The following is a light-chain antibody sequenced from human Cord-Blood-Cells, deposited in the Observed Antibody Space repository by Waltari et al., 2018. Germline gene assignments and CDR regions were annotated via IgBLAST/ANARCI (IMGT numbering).Light chain of an antibody. CDR1: QSVSSN. Sequence: IVMTQSPATLSVSPGARATLSCRASQSVSSNSAWYQQKPGQAPRLLIYGASTRATGIPARFSGSGSGTEFTLTISSLQSEDFAVYYCQQYNNWPPYTFGQGTKLEIK. V-gene: IGKV3-15*01. CDR2: GAS. CDR3: QQYNNWPPYT. J-gene: IGKJ2*01.